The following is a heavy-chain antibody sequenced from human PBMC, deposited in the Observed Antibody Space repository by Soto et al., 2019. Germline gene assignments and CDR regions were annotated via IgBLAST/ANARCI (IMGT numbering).Heavy chain of an antibody. J-gene: IGHJ4*02. D-gene: IGHD3-16*02. CDR3: ARAFGGGVIVYDY. CDR1: GGSISSGGYY. Sequence: QVQLQESGPGLVKPSQTLSLTCTVSGGSISSGGYYWSWIRQHPGKGLEWIGYIYYSGSTYYNPSPQSLVTISVYKFKDQFSLKVSSVTAGGPAVEYCARAFGGGVIVYDYWGQGTLVTVSS. V-gene: IGHV4-31*01. CDR2: IYYSGST.